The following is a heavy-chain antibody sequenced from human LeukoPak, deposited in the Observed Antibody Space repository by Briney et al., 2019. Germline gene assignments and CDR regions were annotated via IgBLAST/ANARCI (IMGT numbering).Heavy chain of an antibody. Sequence: WGSLRLSCAASGFTFSSFAMSWVRQAPGKGLEWVSSISGSGGNTYYADSVKGRFTISRDNSQNTLYLQMNSLRAEDTAVYYCARGGSYLSAFDIWGQGTMVTVSS. CDR2: ISGSGGNT. V-gene: IGHV3-23*01. CDR1: GFTFSSFA. J-gene: IGHJ3*02. CDR3: ARGGSYLSAFDI. D-gene: IGHD1-26*01.